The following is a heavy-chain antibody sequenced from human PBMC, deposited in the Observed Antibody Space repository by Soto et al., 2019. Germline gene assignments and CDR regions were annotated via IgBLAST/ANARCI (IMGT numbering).Heavy chain of an antibody. CDR3: ARGFGWVDV. Sequence: EVQLVESGGGLVQPGGSLRLSCAASGFTVSSNYMSWVRQAPGKGLEWVSFIHSGGGTYYADSVKGRFAISRDNSKNTPYLQMNSLRAEDTAVYYCARGFGWVDVWGQGTTVTVSS. CDR2: IHSGGGT. J-gene: IGHJ6*02. CDR1: GFTVSSNY. V-gene: IGHV3-66*01. D-gene: IGHD3-10*01.